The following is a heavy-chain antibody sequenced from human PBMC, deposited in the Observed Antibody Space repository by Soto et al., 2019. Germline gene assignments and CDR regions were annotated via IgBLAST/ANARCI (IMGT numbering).Heavy chain of an antibody. CDR3: ASYSSSWYSYYFDY. CDR1: GGSISSGDYY. J-gene: IGHJ4*02. Sequence: PSETLSLTCTVSGGSISSGDYYWSWIRQPPGKGLEWIGYIYYSGSTYYNPSLKSRVTISVDTSKNQFSLELSSVTAADTAVYYCASYSSSWYSYYFDYWGQGTLVTVSS. V-gene: IGHV4-30-4*01. CDR2: IYYSGST. D-gene: IGHD6-13*01.